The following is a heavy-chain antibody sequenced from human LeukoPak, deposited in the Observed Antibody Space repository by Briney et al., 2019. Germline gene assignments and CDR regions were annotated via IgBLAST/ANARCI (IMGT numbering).Heavy chain of an antibody. Sequence: SETLSLTCTVSGASVTDYYWSWIRQSPGKGLEWVSYIHHSGNSDYNPSLRSRVTTSLDTSKNQFSLNLISVTAADTAVYYCTRGHWGLQSWSQGTLVTVSS. CDR2: IHHSGNS. CDR1: GASVTDYY. D-gene: IGHD7-27*01. V-gene: IGHV4-59*02. CDR3: TRGHWGLQS. J-gene: IGHJ5*02.